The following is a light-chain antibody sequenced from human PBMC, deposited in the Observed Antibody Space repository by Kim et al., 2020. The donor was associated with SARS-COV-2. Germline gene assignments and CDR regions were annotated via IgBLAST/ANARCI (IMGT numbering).Light chain of an antibody. V-gene: IGLV2-14*04. J-gene: IGLJ3*02. CDR1: SSDVGGYNY. CDR2: DVS. Sequence: GQSITISCHGTSSDVGGYNYVSWYQQHPGKAPKLMVYDVSQRPSGVSNRFSGSKSGNTASLTISGLQAEDEADYYCSSYTSSSTWVFGGGTKLTVL. CDR3: SSYTSSSTWV.